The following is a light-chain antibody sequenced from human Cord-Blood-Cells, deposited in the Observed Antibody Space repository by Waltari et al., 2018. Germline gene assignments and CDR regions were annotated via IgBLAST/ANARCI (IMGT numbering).Light chain of an antibody. J-gene: IGLJ3*02. CDR2: EGS. CDR1: TSDVGSYTL. V-gene: IGLV2-23*01. CDR3: CSYAGSWV. Sequence: HSALTQPASVSGSPGQPITIPCTATTSDVGSYTLVSWYQQHPGKAPKLMIYEGSKRPSGVSNRFSGSKSGNTASLTISGLQAEDEADYYCCSYAGSWVFGGGTKLTVL.